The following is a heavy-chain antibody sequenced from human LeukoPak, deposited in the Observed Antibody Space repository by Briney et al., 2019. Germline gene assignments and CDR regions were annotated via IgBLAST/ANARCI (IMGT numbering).Heavy chain of an antibody. V-gene: IGHV5-51*01. CDR3: ARIPSFDSWSGSLFYYFDY. Sequence: GESLKISCQAFGYSFTTYWIGWVRQMPGKGLECMGIIYPGDSDVRYSPSFQGQVTISADKSISTAYLQWSSLKASDTAMYYCARIPSFDSWSGSLFYYFDYWGQGTLVTVSS. J-gene: IGHJ4*02. CDR2: IYPGDSDV. CDR1: GYSFTTYW. D-gene: IGHD3-3*01.